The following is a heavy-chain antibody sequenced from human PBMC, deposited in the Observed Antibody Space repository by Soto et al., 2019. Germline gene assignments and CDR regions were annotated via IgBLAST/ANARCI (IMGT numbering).Heavy chain of an antibody. CDR3: ARLATIRSVYYYYGMDV. D-gene: IGHD5-12*01. V-gene: IGHV4-31*03. CDR1: GGSISSGGYY. Sequence: SETLSLTCSVSGGSISSGGYYWIWIRQHPGKGLEWIGYIYYSGSTYYNPSLKSRVTISVDTSKNQFSLKLSSVTAADTAVYYCARLATIRSVYYYYGMDVWGEGTTVTVSS. CDR2: IYYSGST. J-gene: IGHJ6*04.